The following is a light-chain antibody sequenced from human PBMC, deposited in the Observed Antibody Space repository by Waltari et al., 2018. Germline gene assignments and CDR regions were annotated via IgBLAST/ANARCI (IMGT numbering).Light chain of an antibody. Sequence: SYELTQPPSVSVSPGQTASITCSGDTLGDKYACWYQQKPGQSPVLVIYQDSKRPSGIPGLFSADNSGNTATLTISGTQAVDEADYYCQAWDSSAVVFGGGTKLTVL. CDR3: QAWDSSAVV. CDR2: QDS. CDR1: TLGDKY. J-gene: IGLJ2*01. V-gene: IGLV3-1*01.